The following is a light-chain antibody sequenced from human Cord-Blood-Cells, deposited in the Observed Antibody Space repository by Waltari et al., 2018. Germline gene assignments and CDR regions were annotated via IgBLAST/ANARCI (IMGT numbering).Light chain of an antibody. CDR2: KAS. Sequence: DIQMTQSPSTLSASVGDRVTITCRASQSISSWLAWYQQKPGKAPKLLIYKASSLESGVPSRCSGSGSGTEFTLTISSLQPDDFATYYCQQYNSVMYTFGQGTKLEIK. V-gene: IGKV1-5*03. CDR1: QSISSW. CDR3: QQYNSVMYT. J-gene: IGKJ2*01.